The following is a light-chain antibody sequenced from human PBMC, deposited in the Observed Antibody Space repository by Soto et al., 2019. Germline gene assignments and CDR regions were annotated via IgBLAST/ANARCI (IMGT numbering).Light chain of an antibody. Sequence: DIQMTQSPSTLSASVGDRGTITCRASQSISSWLAWYQQKPGKAPKLLIYDASSLESGVPSRFSGSGSGTEFTLTIRSLQPDDFATYYCQQYNSYSTFGQGTKLEI. J-gene: IGKJ2*01. CDR2: DAS. CDR1: QSISSW. CDR3: QQYNSYST. V-gene: IGKV1-5*01.